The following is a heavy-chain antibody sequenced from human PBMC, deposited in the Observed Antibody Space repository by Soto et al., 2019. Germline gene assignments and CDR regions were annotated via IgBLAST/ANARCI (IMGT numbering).Heavy chain of an antibody. CDR3: STHIKGGGWF. Sequence: ASVKVSCKTSGYTFSNYGINWVRKAPGQGIEWMGWISGYNGNTNYAQTVKGRVTMTTDTSTGTVNMELRSLKSDETAIQQCSTHIKGGGWF. D-gene: IGHD2-21*01. CDR2: ISGYNGNT. J-gene: IGHJ5*01. V-gene: IGHV1-18*01. CDR1: GYTFSNYG.